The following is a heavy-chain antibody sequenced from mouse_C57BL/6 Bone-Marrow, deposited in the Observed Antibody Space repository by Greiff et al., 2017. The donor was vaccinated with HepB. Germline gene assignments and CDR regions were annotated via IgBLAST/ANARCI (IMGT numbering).Heavy chain of an antibody. CDR2: INPSNGGT. D-gene: IGHD1-1*02. CDR1: GYTFTSYW. V-gene: IGHV1-53*01. J-gene: IGHJ1*03. Sequence: QVQLQQPGTELVKPGASVKLSCKASGYTFTSYWMHWVKQRPGQGLEWIGNINPSNGGTNYNEMFKSKATLTVDKSSSTAYMQLSSLTSEDSAVYNCARGGGGKSSYFDVWGTGTTVTVSS. CDR3: ARGGGGKSSYFDV.